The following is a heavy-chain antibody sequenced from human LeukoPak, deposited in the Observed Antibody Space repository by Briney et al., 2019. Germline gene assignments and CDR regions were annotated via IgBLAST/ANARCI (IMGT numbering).Heavy chain of an antibody. J-gene: IGHJ4*02. Sequence: GGSLRLSCAASGFTFSSYAMSWVRQAPGKGLEWVSAISGSGGSTYYADSVKGRFTISRDNSKNTLYLQMNSLRAEDTAVYYCAKAYCSSTSRYADYWGQGTLATVSS. D-gene: IGHD2-2*01. CDR3: AKAYCSSTSRYADY. V-gene: IGHV3-23*01. CDR2: ISGSGGST. CDR1: GFTFSSYA.